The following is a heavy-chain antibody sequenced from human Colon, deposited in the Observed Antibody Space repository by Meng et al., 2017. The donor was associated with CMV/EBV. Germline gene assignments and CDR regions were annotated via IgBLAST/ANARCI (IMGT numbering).Heavy chain of an antibody. CDR1: GYTLTTYY. CDR3: ARDPGLGWSDY. V-gene: IGHV1-46*01. CDR2: IDPSGTST. Sequence: SCKASGYTLTTYYMHWVRQPPGKGLEWMGRIDPSGTSTIYAQNFQGRVTMTKDTSTSTVYMELSSLRSEDTALYFCARDPGLGWSDYWGQGTLVTVSS. J-gene: IGHJ4*02. D-gene: IGHD2-15*01.